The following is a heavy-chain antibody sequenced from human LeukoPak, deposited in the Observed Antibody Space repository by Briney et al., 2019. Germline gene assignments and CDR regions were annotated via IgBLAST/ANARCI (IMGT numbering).Heavy chain of an antibody. CDR3: ARVPSSGYFDY. V-gene: IGHV1-69*04. CDR1: GGTFSSYA. CDR2: IIPILGIA. J-gene: IGHJ4*02. Sequence: SVKVSCKASGGTFSSYAISWVRQAPGQGLEWMGRIIPILGIANYAQKFQGRVTMTRNTSISTAYMELSSLRSEDTAVYYCARVPSSGYFDYWGQGTLVTVSS. D-gene: IGHD6-25*01.